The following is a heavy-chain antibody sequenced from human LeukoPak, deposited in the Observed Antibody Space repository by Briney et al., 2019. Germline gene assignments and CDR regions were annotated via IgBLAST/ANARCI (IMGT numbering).Heavy chain of an antibody. CDR2: ISPYNGNT. J-gene: IGHJ4*02. D-gene: IGHD1-26*01. Sequence: ASVKVSCKASGYTFTSHGISWVRQAPGQGVEWMGWISPYNGNTNYAEKLQGRVTMITDTSTSTAYMELRSLTSDDTAVYYCARDHFSGSYLDGGFDYWGQGTLVTVSS. CDR1: GYTFTSHG. CDR3: ARDHFSGSYLDGGFDY. V-gene: IGHV1-18*01.